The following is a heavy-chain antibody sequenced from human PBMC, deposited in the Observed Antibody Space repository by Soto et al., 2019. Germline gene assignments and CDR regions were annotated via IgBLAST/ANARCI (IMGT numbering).Heavy chain of an antibody. J-gene: IGHJ4*02. D-gene: IGHD6-19*01. CDR3: VRERAVTGSDY. Sequence: QVQLVQSGAEVKKPGASVKVSCKTSGYTFSNYGVSWVRQAPGQGLEWMGWISAYTGNTNYAQKFQGRVTLTTDTSTNTAYMDVRSLTSEDTAGYYCVRERAVTGSDYWGQGTLVTVSS. V-gene: IGHV1-18*04. CDR1: GYTFSNYG. CDR2: ISAYTGNT.